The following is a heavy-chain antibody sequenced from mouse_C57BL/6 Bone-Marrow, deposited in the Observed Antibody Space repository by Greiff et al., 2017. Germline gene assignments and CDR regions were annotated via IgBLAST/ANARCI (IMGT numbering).Heavy chain of an antibody. J-gene: IGHJ1*03. V-gene: IGHV1-64*01. D-gene: IGHD1-1*01. Sequence: QVQLQPPGAELVKPGASVKLSCKASGYTFTSYWMHWVKQRPGQGLEWIGMIHPNSGSTNYNEKFKSKATLTVDKSSSTAYMQLSSLTSEDSAVYYCARPFITTVVARGNWYFDVWGTGTTVTVSS. CDR2: IHPNSGST. CDR3: ARPFITTVVARGNWYFDV. CDR1: GYTFTSYW.